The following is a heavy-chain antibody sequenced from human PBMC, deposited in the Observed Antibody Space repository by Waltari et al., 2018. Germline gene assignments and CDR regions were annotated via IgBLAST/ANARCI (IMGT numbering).Heavy chain of an antibody. CDR2: ISGSGGST. CDR1: GFTFSSYA. Sequence: EVQLLESGGGLVQPGGSLRLSCAASGFTFSSYAKSWVRQAPGKGLEWVSAISGSGGSTYYADSVKGRFTISRDNSKNTLYLQMNSLRAEDTAVYYCAKDSGDYYWYFDLWGRGTLVTVSS. J-gene: IGHJ2*01. V-gene: IGHV3-23*01. CDR3: AKDSGDYYWYFDL. D-gene: IGHD4-17*01.